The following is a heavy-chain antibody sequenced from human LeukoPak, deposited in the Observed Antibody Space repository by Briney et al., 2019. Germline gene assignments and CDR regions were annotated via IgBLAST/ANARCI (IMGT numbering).Heavy chain of an antibody. CDR1: GYTFTSYG. Sequence: ASVKVSCKASGYTFTSYGISWVRQAPGQGLEWMGWISAYNGNTNYAQKLQGRVTMTTDTSTSTAYMELRSLGSDDTAVYYCARSDGIVVVTEFDYWGQGTLVTVSS. CDR3: ARSDGIVVVTEFDY. J-gene: IGHJ4*02. CDR2: ISAYNGNT. V-gene: IGHV1-18*01. D-gene: IGHD3-22*01.